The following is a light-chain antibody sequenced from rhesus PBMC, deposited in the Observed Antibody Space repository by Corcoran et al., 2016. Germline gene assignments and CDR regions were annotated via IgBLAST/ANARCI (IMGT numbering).Light chain of an antibody. Sequence: DIVMTQSPDSLAVSLGERVTIKCKSSQSLLYSSNNKNYLAWYQQKTVQAPKLVIYWASTRESGVPNRFRGSGSGTDFPLTISGLQAEDVAVYYCQQYYSSPYSFGQGTKVEIK. V-gene: IGKV4-1*01. CDR1: QSLLYSSNNKNY. CDR3: QQYYSSPYS. CDR2: WAS. J-gene: IGKJ2*01.